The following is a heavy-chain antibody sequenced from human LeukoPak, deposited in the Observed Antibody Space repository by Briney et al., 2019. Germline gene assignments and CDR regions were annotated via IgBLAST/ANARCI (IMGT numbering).Heavy chain of an antibody. CDR1: GYTFTSYY. Sequence: ASVKVSCKASGYTFTSYYMHWVRQAPGQGLERMGIINPSGGSTSYAQKFQGRVTMTRDTSTSTVYMELSSLRSEDTAVYYCARDRRDGYNLYYFDLWGQGTLVTVPS. CDR3: ARDRRDGYNLYYFDL. D-gene: IGHD5-24*01. J-gene: IGHJ4*02. V-gene: IGHV1-46*01. CDR2: INPSGGST.